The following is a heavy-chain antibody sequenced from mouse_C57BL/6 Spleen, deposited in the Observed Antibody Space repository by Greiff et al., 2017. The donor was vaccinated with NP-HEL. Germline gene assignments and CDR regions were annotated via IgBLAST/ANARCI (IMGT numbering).Heavy chain of an antibody. J-gene: IGHJ4*01. Sequence: LEESGGGLVKPGGSLKLSCAASGFTFSDYGMHWVRQAPEKGLEWVAYISSGSSTIYYADTVKGRFTISRDNAKNTLFLQMTSLRSEDTAMYYCARNRRGGDYAMDYWGQGTSVTVAS. V-gene: IGHV5-17*01. CDR3: ARNRRGGDYAMDY. CDR2: ISSGSSTI. CDR1: GFTFSDYG.